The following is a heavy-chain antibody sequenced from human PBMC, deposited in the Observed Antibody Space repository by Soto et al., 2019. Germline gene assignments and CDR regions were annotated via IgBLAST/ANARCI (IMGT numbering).Heavy chain of an antibody. CDR1: GYTFTGYY. J-gene: IGHJ6*02. D-gene: IGHD3-22*01. V-gene: IGHV1-2*04. CDR3: AREGYDSSGYSYYYGMDV. Sequence: QVQLVQSGAEVKKPGASVKVSCKASGYTFTGYYMHWVRQAPGQGLEWMGWINPNSGGTNYAQKFQGWVTMTRDTSSSTAYMELSRLRSDDTAVYYCAREGYDSSGYSYYYGMDVWGQGTTVTVS. CDR2: INPNSGGT.